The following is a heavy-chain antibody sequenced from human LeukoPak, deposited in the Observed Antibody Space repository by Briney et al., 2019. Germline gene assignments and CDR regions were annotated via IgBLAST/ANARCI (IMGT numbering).Heavy chain of an antibody. CDR2: IYVTGT. Sequence: PSETLSLTCTVSGGSIGTYYWSWIRQSPGKGLEWIGYIYVTGTRYNPYLQSRVAISVDRSRNQFFLKMSSVTAADTAVYYCARHIGGGIEDMDVWGKGTKVIVSS. D-gene: IGHD3-16*02. CDR1: GGSIGTYY. V-gene: IGHV4-59*08. CDR3: ARHIGGGIEDMDV. J-gene: IGHJ6*03.